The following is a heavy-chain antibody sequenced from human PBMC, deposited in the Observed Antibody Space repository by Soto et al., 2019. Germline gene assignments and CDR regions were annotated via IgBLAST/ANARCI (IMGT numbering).Heavy chain of an antibody. CDR2: IDYSGRT. Sequence: PSETLSLTCSVSGYLISSGYYWGWIRQTPGKGLEWLGSIDYSGRTYYNPSLKSRVSTSVDLSKNQFSLNLRSVTAADPAVYFCARDVCTGYDSYYFVYWGQGTLVTVSS. V-gene: IGHV4-38-2*02. CDR1: GYLISSGYY. CDR3: ARDVCTGYDSYYFVY. D-gene: IGHD3-22*01. J-gene: IGHJ4*02.